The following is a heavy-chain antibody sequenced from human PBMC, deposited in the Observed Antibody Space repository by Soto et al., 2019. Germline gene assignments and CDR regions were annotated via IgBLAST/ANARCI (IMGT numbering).Heavy chain of an antibody. V-gene: IGHV1-69*13. D-gene: IGHD3-22*01. Sequence: SVKVSCKASGGTFSSYAISWVRQAPGQGLEWMGGIIPIFGTANYAQKFQGRVTITADESTSTAYMELSSLRSEDTAVYYCARDGGYYEPPTAWGQGTLVMVSS. CDR1: GGTFSSYA. J-gene: IGHJ5*02. CDR2: IIPIFGTA. CDR3: ARDGGYYEPPTA.